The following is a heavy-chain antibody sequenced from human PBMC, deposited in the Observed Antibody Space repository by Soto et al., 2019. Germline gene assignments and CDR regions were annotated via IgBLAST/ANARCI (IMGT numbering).Heavy chain of an antibody. CDR2: ISSSSSHI. Sequence: PGGSLRLSCAASGFTLTTYSMNWVRQASGKGVEWVASISSSSSHIYYADSVKGRFTISRDNARSSLYLQMNSLRAEDTAVYYCVRERGLSSYYGMDVWGQGTTVTVSS. CDR3: VRERGLSSYYGMDV. CDR1: GFTLTTYS. D-gene: IGHD3-10*01. V-gene: IGHV3-21*01. J-gene: IGHJ6*02.